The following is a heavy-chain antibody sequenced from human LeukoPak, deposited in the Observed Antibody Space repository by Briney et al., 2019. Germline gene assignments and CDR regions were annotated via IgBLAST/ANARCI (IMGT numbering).Heavy chain of an antibody. CDR2: IYHSGST. V-gene: IGHV4-4*02. D-gene: IGHD3-3*01. Sequence: SETLSLTCAVSGGSISSSNWWSWVRQPPGKGLEWIGEIYHSGSTNYNPSPKSRVTISVDKSKNQFSLKLGSVTAADTAVYYCARDGRAMDYDFWSGANWFDPWGQGTLVTVSS. CDR3: ARDGRAMDYDFWSGANWFDP. CDR1: GGSISSSNW. J-gene: IGHJ5*02.